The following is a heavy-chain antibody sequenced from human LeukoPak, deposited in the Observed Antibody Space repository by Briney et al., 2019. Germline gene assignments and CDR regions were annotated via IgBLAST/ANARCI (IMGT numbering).Heavy chain of an antibody. D-gene: IGHD3-16*01. CDR3: ARDGGGDWYYYYYIDV. J-gene: IGHJ6*03. Sequence: PGGSLRLSCKASGFSFSNYYMNWVRQAPGKGLEWLSHINGRGGIINYADSVKGRFTISRDNARNSLYLHMSSLGAEDTAVYYCARDGGGDWYYYYYIDVWGKGTTVTVSS. CDR2: INGRGGII. CDR1: GFSFSNYY. V-gene: IGHV3-48*04.